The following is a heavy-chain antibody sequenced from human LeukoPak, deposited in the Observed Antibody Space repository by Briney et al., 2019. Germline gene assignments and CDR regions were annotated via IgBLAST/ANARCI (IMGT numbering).Heavy chain of an antibody. Sequence: SETLSLTCAVYGGSFSGYYWSWIRQPPGKGLEWIGEINHSRSTNYNPSLKSRVTISVDTSKNQFSLKLSSVTAADTAVYYCARAITMVRGVTSPHWFDPWGQGTLVTVSS. J-gene: IGHJ5*02. CDR1: GGSFSGYY. D-gene: IGHD3-10*01. CDR3: ARAITMVRGVTSPHWFDP. CDR2: INHSRST. V-gene: IGHV4-34*01.